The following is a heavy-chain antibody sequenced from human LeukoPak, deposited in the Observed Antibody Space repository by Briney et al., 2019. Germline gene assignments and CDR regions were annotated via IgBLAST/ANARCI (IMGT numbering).Heavy chain of an antibody. D-gene: IGHD2-15*01. V-gene: IGHV3-48*01. CDR3: AGGYCSDGTCYRFDP. CDR2: ISTTSGTI. J-gene: IGHJ5*02. CDR1: GFTFSSYA. Sequence: GGSLRLSCAASGFTFSSYAMSWVRQAPGKGLEWLSYISTTSGTIYYADSVKGRFTISRENAKNSLYLQMNSLRAEDTAVYYCAGGYCSDGTCYRFDPWGQGTLVTVSS.